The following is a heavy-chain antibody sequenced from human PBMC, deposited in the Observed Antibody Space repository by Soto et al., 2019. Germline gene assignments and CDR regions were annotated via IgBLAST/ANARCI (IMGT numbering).Heavy chain of an antibody. Sequence: QVQLQESGPGLVKPSQTLSLTCTVSGGCISSGGYYWSWIRQHPGKGLEWIGYIYYSGSTYYNPSLKSRVTVSVDTSKNQFSLKLCSVTAVDTAVYYCARDNYYDSSGYLDWGQGTLVTISS. CDR2: IYYSGST. D-gene: IGHD3-22*01. CDR3: ARDNYYDSSGYLD. CDR1: GGCISSGGYY. J-gene: IGHJ4*02. V-gene: IGHV4-31*03.